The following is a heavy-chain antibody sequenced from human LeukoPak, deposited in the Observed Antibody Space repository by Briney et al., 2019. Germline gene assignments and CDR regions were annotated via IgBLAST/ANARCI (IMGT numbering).Heavy chain of an antibody. CDR3: ASLLVPGRFDP. CDR1: GYSISSGYY. D-gene: IGHD2-2*01. J-gene: IGHJ5*02. V-gene: IGHV4-38-2*02. Sequence: SETLSLTCTVSGYSISSGYYWGWIRQPPGKGLEWIGSIYFSGSTYYNPSLKSRVTISVDTSKNQFSLKPSSVTAADTAVYYCASLLVPGRFDPWGQGTLVTVSS. CDR2: IYFSGST.